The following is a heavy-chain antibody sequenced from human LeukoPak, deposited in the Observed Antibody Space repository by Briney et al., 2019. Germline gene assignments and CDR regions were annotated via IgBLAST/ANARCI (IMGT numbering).Heavy chain of an antibody. J-gene: IGHJ4*02. D-gene: IGHD1-26*01. CDR2: INPNNGFT. V-gene: IGHV1-2*02. CDR3: AREIDXVXKAKDY. CDR1: GYNFNDYY. Sequence: ASVNVSCKASGYNFNDYYIHWVRQAPGQGLEYMGFINPNNGFTTYGQMFRGRATMTRDTSMSTAYMELFSLKSDDTALYYCAREIDXVXKAKDYWGXGTXVTVSS.